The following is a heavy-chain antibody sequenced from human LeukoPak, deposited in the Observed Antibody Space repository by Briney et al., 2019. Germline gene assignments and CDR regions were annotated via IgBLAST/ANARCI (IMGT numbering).Heavy chain of an antibody. CDR3: ARGGDGVYYDILTGYSENWFDP. CDR2: ISSSSSYI. J-gene: IGHJ5*02. D-gene: IGHD3-9*01. Sequence: PGGSLRLSCAASGFTVSSNYMNWVRQAPGKGLEWVSSISSSSSYIYYADSVKGRFTISRDNAKNSLYLQMNSLRAEDTAVYYCARGGDGVYYDILTGYSENWFDPWGQGTLVTVSS. CDR1: GFTVSSNY. V-gene: IGHV3-21*01.